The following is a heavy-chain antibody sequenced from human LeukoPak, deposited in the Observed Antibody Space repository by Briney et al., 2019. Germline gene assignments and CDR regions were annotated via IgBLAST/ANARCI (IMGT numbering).Heavy chain of an antibody. J-gene: IGHJ4*02. V-gene: IGHV3-7*05. Sequence: SGGSLRLSCVASGFTFSSYWMSWVRQAPGKGLEWVANIKQDGSEKYYVDSVKGRFTISRDNAKNSLYLQMNSLRAEDTAVYYCARGGSGPGYHFDYWGQGTLVTVSS. D-gene: IGHD5-12*01. CDR3: ARGGSGPGYHFDY. CDR1: GFTFSSYW. CDR2: IKQDGSEK.